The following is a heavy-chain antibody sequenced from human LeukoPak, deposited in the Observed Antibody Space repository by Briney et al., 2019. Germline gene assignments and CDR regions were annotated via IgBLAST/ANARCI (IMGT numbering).Heavy chain of an antibody. Sequence: GGSLRLSCVASGFTFDDYAMHWVRQAPGKGLEWVSGISWNSGSIGYVDSVKGRFTISRDNAKNSLYLQMNSLRAEDTALYYCAKDPGLAAAGSWFDSWGQGTLVTVSS. CDR1: GFTFDDYA. V-gene: IGHV3-9*01. J-gene: IGHJ5*01. D-gene: IGHD6-13*01. CDR3: AKDPGLAAAGSWFDS. CDR2: ISWNSGSI.